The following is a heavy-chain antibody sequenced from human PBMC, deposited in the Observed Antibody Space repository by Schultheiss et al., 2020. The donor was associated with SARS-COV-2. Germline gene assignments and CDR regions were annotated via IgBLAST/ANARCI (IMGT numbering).Heavy chain of an antibody. CDR3: ARGEQQLAVQIYYYGMDV. Sequence: ASVKVSCKASGYTFTGYYMHWVRQAPGQGLEWMGWINPNSGGTNYAQRFQGWVTMTRDTSISTAYMELSRLRSDDTAVYYCARGEQQLAVQIYYYGMDVWGQGTTVTVSS. J-gene: IGHJ6*02. CDR2: INPNSGGT. CDR1: GYTFTGYY. D-gene: IGHD6-13*01. V-gene: IGHV1-2*04.